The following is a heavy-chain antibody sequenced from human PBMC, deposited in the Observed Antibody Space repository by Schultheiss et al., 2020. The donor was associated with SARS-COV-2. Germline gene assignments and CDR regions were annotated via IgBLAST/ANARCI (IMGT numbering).Heavy chain of an antibody. Sequence: SQTLSLTCTVSGGSISSGDYYWSWIRQPPGKGLEWIGYIYYSGSTYYNPSLKSRVTISVDTSKNQFSLKLSSVTVADTAVYYCTRLGRQTSASYPDYWGQGTLVTVSS. CDR2: IYYSGST. CDR3: TRLGRQTSASYPDY. J-gene: IGHJ4*02. V-gene: IGHV4-30-4*01. D-gene: IGHD2-2*01. CDR1: GGSISSGDYY.